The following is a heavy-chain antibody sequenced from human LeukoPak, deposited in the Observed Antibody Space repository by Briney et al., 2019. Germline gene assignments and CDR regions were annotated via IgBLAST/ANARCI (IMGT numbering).Heavy chain of an antibody. J-gene: IGHJ4*02. D-gene: IGHD2-15*01. CDR1: GYSINSGYY. CDR3: ARPSFGYCSGGSCPATQYYFDY. CDR2: IYHSGST. Sequence: PSETLSLTCTVSGYSINSGYYWGWIRQPPGKGLEWIGSIYHSGSTNYNPSLKSRVTISVDTSKNQFSLKPGSVTAADTAVYYCARPSFGYCSGGSCPATQYYFDYWGQGTLVTVSS. V-gene: IGHV4-38-2*02.